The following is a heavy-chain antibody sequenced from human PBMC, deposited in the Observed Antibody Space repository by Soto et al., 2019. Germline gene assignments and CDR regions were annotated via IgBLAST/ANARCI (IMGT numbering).Heavy chain of an antibody. D-gene: IGHD4-17*01. Sequence: EVQLLESGGGLVQPGGSLRLSCAASGFTFSSYAMSWVRQAPGKGLEWVSAISGSGGSTYYADSVKGRFTISRDNSKNTLYLQINSLRAEDTAVSYCAKGKARGDYLIDYWGQGTLVTVSS. V-gene: IGHV3-23*01. CDR2: ISGSGGST. CDR3: AKGKARGDYLIDY. CDR1: GFTFSSYA. J-gene: IGHJ4*02.